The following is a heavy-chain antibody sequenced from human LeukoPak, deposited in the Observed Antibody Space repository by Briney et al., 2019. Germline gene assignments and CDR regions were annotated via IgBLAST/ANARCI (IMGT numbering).Heavy chain of an antibody. CDR1: GGTFGNNA. CDR2: IIPIFGTP. D-gene: IGHD3-9*01. CDR3: ATVRYPQADLAIQTLTGR. J-gene: IGHJ4*02. Sequence: SVKVSCKASGGTFGNNAISRVRQAPGQGLEWMGGIIPIFGTPNYAQMFKGRVTITADGSTSTAYMDLTNLRSEDTAMYYCATVRYPQADLAIQTLTGRWGQGTLVTVSS. V-gene: IGHV1-69*13.